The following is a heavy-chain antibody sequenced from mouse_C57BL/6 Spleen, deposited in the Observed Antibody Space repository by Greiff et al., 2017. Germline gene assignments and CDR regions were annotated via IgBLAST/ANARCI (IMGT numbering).Heavy chain of an antibody. J-gene: IGHJ2*01. Sequence: VQLQQPGAELVRPGTSVKLSCKASGYTFTSYWMHWVKQRPGQGLEWIGVIDPSDSYTNYNQKFKGKATLTVDTSSSTAYMQLSSLTSEDSAVYYCARCPYYGSSYYLGYWGQGTTLTVSS. CDR3: ARCPYYGSSYYLGY. CDR1: GYTFTSYW. V-gene: IGHV1-59*01. CDR2: IDPSDSYT. D-gene: IGHD1-1*01.